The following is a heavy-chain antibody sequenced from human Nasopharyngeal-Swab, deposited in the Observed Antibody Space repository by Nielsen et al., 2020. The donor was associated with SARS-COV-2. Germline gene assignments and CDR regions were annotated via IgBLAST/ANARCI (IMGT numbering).Heavy chain of an antibody. D-gene: IGHD6-19*01. J-gene: IGHJ6*02. Sequence: ASVEACCKASGYTFTSYDINWVRQATGQGLEWMGWMNPNSGNTGYAQKFQGRVTMTRNTSISTAYMELSSLRSEDTAVYYCARGLYSSGFSYYYYGMDVWGQGTTVTVSS. CDR2: MNPNSGNT. CDR1: GYTFTSYD. CDR3: ARGLYSSGFSYYYYGMDV. V-gene: IGHV1-8*01.